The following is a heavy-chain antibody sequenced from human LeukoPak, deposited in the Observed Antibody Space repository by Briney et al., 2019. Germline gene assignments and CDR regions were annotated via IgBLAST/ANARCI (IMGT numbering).Heavy chain of an antibody. CDR1: GGSISAYY. Sequence: SETLSLTCTVSGGSISAYYWSWIRQPPGKGLEWIGYIYYSGSTNYNPSLKSRVTISVDTSKNQFSLKLSSVTAADTAVYYCARPLIVGSKGAFDIWGQGTMVTVSS. J-gene: IGHJ3*02. CDR3: ARPLIVGSKGAFDI. CDR2: IYYSGST. V-gene: IGHV4-59*08. D-gene: IGHD3-22*01.